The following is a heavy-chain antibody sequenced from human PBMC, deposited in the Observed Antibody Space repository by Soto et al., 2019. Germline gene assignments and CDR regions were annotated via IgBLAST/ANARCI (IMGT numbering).Heavy chain of an antibody. J-gene: IGHJ1*01. CDR2: INPNSGGR. CDR1: GCTFTGDY. D-gene: IGHD2-2*01. CDR3: GRDRHDSGIVALPSAPRIFHH. Sequence: ASVKVSCKASGCTFTGDYLDWVRQAPGQGLEWMAWINPNSGGRNYAHDFQGWVTMTRDTSISSAYMEVRGLRSDDTAVYYCGRDRHDSGIVALPSAPRIFHHWGQDTLVTVSS. V-gene: IGHV1-2*04.